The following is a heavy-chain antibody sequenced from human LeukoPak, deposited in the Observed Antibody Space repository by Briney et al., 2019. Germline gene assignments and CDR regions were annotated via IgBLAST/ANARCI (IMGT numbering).Heavy chain of an antibody. CDR3: ARHFGYYDYVWGSYRTVWFDP. CDR2: INHSGST. V-gene: IGHV4-34*01. CDR1: GGSFSGYY. Sequence: SETLSLTCAVYGGSFSGYYWSWIRQPPGKGLEWIGEINHSGSTNYNPSLKSRVTISVDTSKNQFSLKLSSVTAADTAVYYCARHFGYYDYVWGSYRTVWFDPWGQGTLVTVSS. D-gene: IGHD3-16*01. J-gene: IGHJ5*02.